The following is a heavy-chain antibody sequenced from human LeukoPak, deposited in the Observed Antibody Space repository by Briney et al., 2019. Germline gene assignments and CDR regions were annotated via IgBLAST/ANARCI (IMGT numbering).Heavy chain of an antibody. CDR1: GGTFNSYA. J-gene: IGHJ6*03. V-gene: IGHV1-2*02. CDR2: IIPIFGTT. CDR3: ARSRYYYYMDV. Sequence: ASVKVSCKASGGTFNSYAINWVRQAPGQGLEWMGRIIPIFGTTNYAQKFQGRVTMTRDTSISTAYMELSRLRSDDTAVYYCARSRYYYYMDVWGKGTTVTVSS.